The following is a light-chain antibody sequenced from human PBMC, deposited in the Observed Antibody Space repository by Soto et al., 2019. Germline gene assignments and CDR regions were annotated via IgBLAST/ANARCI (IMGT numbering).Light chain of an antibody. CDR2: YDD. CDR3: AAWDDSLNGVL. CDR1: SSNIGHNS. Sequence: QAVVTQPPSVSEAPRQRVTISCSGSSSNIGHNSVNWYQQLPGKAPKLLMYYDDLLPSGVSDRFSGSKSGTSASLVISGLQSADEADYYCAAWDDSLNGVLFGGGTKLTVL. V-gene: IGLV1-36*01. J-gene: IGLJ2*01.